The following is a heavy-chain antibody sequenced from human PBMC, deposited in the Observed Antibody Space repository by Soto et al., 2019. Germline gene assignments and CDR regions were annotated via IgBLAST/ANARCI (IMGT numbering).Heavy chain of an antibody. CDR3: ARASDSSGYAHY. J-gene: IGHJ4*02. CDR1: GGSISSRNW. Sequence: QVQLQESGPGLVKPSGTLSLTCAVSGGSISSRNWWSWVRQPPGKGLEWIGEIYHSGSTNYNPSLRSRVTISVDKSKNQFSLELSSVTTADTAVYYCARASDSSGYAHYWGQGTLVTVSS. V-gene: IGHV4-4*02. CDR2: IYHSGST. D-gene: IGHD3-22*01.